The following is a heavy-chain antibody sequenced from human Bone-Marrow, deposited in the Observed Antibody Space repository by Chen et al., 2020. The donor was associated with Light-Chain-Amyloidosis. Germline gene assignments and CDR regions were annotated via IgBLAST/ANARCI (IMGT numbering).Heavy chain of an antibody. V-gene: IGHV4-39*01. CDR2: VFYSGST. D-gene: IGHD3-22*01. J-gene: IGHJ6*02. CDR3: VRVGYYDGGGFYYYGLDV. Sequence: QLQLQESGPGLVKPSETLSLTCTVSGGSIRTTSYYWGWIRQPPGKGLEWIGSVFYSGSTYYSPSLKSRLTISVDTSQNQFSLKLSSVTAADTAVYHCVRVGYYDGGGFYYYGLDVWGQGTTVTVSS. CDR1: GGSIRTTSYY.